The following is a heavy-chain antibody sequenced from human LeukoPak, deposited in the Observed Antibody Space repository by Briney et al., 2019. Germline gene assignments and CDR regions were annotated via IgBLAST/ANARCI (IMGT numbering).Heavy chain of an antibody. D-gene: IGHD3-10*01. CDR3: ARDPPTYYYGSGRGAFDI. CDR2: ISSSSYI. J-gene: IGHJ3*02. V-gene: IGHV3-21*01. Sequence: GGSLRLSCAASGFTFSSYSMNWVRQAPGKGLEWVSSISSSSYIYYADSVKGRFTISRDNAKNSLYLQMNSLRAEDTYVYYCARDPPTYYYGSGRGAFDIWGQGTMVTVSS. CDR1: GFTFSSYS.